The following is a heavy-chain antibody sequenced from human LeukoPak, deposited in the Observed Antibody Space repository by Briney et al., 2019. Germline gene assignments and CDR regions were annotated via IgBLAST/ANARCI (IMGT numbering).Heavy chain of an antibody. CDR3: ARDMSVVTLDY. V-gene: IGHV3-74*01. CDR2: ISGDGTTT. CDR1: GFTFSTYW. J-gene: IGHJ4*02. D-gene: IGHD3-22*01. Sequence: PGGSLRLSCAASGFTFSTYWMHWVRQPPGKGLVWVSRISGDGTTTTYADSVKGRFTISRDNAKNTLYLQMNSLTAEDTAVYYCARDMSVVTLDYWGQGTLVTVSS.